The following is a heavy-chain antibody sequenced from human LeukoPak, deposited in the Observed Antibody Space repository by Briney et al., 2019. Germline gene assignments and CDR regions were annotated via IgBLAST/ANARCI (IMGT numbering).Heavy chain of an antibody. J-gene: IGHJ4*02. V-gene: IGHV1-24*01. CDR3: ATVSPRQLWLTGGLRY. CDR1: GYTLTELS. D-gene: IGHD5-18*01. Sequence: ASVKVSCKVSGYTLTELSMHWVRQAPGEGLEWMGGFDPEDGETIYAQKFQGRVTMTEDTSTDTAYMELGSLRSEDTAVYYCATVSPRQLWLTGGLRYWGQGTLVTVSS. CDR2: FDPEDGET.